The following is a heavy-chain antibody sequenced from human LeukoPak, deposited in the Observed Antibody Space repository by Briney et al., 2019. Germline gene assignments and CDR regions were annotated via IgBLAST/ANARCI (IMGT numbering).Heavy chain of an antibody. V-gene: IGHV4-39*01. CDR2: MYYSGGT. D-gene: IGHD2-2*01. CDR1: GGSISSSIHY. CDR3: ARLVRYCTTNSCYPFDD. Sequence: SETLSLTCTVSGGSISSSIHYWGWIRQPPGKGLEWIGIMYYSGGTYYSPALKSRVTISIDTSKNQFSLKLNSVTAADTAVYYCARLVRYCTTNSCYPFDDWGQGTLVTVSS. J-gene: IGHJ4*02.